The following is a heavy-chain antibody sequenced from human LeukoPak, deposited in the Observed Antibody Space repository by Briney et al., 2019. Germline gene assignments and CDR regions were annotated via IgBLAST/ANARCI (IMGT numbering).Heavy chain of an antibody. CDR1: GFTFSSYS. D-gene: IGHD6-13*01. V-gene: IGHV3-21*01. J-gene: IGHJ4*02. Sequence: GGSLRLSCAASGFTFSSYSMNWVRQAPGKGLEWVSSISSSSSYIYYADSVKGRFTISRDNAKDSLYLQMNSLRAEDTAVYYCARIDLGIAAAGSYYFDYWGQGTLVTVSS. CDR2: ISSSSSYI. CDR3: ARIDLGIAAAGSYYFDY.